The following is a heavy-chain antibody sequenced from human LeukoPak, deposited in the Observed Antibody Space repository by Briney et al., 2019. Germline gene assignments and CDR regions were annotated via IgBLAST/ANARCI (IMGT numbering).Heavy chain of an antibody. J-gene: IGHJ4*02. D-gene: IGHD6-13*01. CDR1: GFTFSSYG. CDR3: ARDITAAGTASVD. Sequence: GRSLRLSCAASGFTFSSYGMHWVRQAPGRGLEWVAVIWFDGNNKYYADSVKGRFTISRDNSKNTLSLQMNSLRAEDTAVYYCARDITAAGTASVDWGQGTLVTVSS. CDR2: IWFDGNNK. V-gene: IGHV3-33*01.